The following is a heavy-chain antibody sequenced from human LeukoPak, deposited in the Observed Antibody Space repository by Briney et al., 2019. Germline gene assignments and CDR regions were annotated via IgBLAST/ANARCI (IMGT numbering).Heavy chain of an antibody. D-gene: IGHD6-13*01. J-gene: IGHJ4*02. Sequence: SETLSLTCTVSGGSISSYYWSWIRQPPGKGLEWIGYIYYSGSTNYNPSLKSRVTISVDTSKNQFSLKLSSVTAADTAVYYCARGPSSSWVDYWGQGTLVTVSS. CDR2: IYYSGST. CDR3: ARGPSSSWVDY. V-gene: IGHV4-59*12. CDR1: GGSISSYY.